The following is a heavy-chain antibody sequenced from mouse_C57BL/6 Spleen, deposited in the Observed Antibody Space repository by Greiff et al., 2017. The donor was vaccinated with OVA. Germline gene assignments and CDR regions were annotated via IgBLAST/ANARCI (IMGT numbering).Heavy chain of an antibody. Sequence: QVQLQQPGAELVKPGASVKLSCKASGYTFTSYWMQWVKQRPGQGLEWIGEIDPSDSYTNYNQKFKGKATLTVDTSSSTAYMQLSSLTSEDSAVYYCARTDYYGNAFAYWGQGTLVTVSA. J-gene: IGHJ3*01. CDR1: GYTFTSYW. CDR3: ARTDYYGNAFAY. D-gene: IGHD2-1*01. V-gene: IGHV1-50*01. CDR2: IDPSDSYT.